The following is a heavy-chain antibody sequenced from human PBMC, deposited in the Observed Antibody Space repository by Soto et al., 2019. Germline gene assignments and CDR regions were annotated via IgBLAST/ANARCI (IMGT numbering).Heavy chain of an antibody. CDR3: AGHSLQQSFTY. D-gene: IGHD6-13*01. J-gene: IGHJ1*01. Sequence: ETLSLTCAVYGGSFSGYYWSWIRQPPGKGLEWIGEINHSGSTNYNPSLKSRVTISVDTSQNQFSLKLDSVTAADTALYYCAGHSLQQSFTYCAQRTQVTVSS. CDR2: INHSGST. V-gene: IGHV4-34*01. CDR1: GGSFSGYY.